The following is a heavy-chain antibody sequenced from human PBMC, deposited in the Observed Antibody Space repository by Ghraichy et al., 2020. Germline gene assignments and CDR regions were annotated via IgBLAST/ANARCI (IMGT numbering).Heavy chain of an antibody. CDR2: INHSGST. CDR1: GGSFSGYY. J-gene: IGHJ4*02. Sequence: SETLSLTCAVYGGSFSGYYWSWIRQPPGKGLEWIGEINHSGSTNYNPSLKSRVTISVDTSKNQFSLKLSSVTAADTAVYYCARVRTLKNFDYWGQGTLVTVSS. CDR3: ARVRTLKNFDY. V-gene: IGHV4-34*01. D-gene: IGHD2/OR15-2a*01.